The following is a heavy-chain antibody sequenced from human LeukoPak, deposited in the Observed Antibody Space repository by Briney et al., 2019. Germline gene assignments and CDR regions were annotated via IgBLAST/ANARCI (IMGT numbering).Heavy chain of an antibody. CDR3: AKDNYGDYGSDY. Sequence: GGSLRLSCAGSGFTFSSYAMSWVRQAPGKGLEWVSTISGNGGSTYYADSVKGRFTISRDNSKNALYLQMNSLSAEDTAVYYCAKDNYGDYGSDYWGQGTLVTVSS. V-gene: IGHV3-23*01. CDR2: ISGNGGST. J-gene: IGHJ4*02. D-gene: IGHD4-17*01. CDR1: GFTFSSYA.